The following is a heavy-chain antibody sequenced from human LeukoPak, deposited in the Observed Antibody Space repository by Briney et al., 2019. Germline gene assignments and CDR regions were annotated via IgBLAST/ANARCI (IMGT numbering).Heavy chain of an antibody. CDR2: IKQDGSEK. CDR3: ARDTPHNWNY. D-gene: IGHD1-20*01. CDR1: GFTFSSYW. V-gene: IGHV3-7*01. J-gene: IGHJ4*02. Sequence: PGGSLRLSCVASGFTFSSYWMSWVRQAPGKGLEWVANIKQDGSEKHYVDSVKGRFTISRDNAKNSLYLQMNSLRAEDTAVYYCARDTPHNWNYWGQGTLVTVSS.